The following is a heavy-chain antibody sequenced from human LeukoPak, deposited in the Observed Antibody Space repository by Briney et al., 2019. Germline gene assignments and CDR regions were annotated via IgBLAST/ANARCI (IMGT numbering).Heavy chain of an antibody. D-gene: IGHD3-22*01. V-gene: IGHV1-18*01. CDR3: ARVSHYYDSSGLTDY. Sequence: ASVKDSCKASRYTFTSYDINWVRQAIGQGLEWMGWISAYNGNTNYAQKLQGRVTMTTDTSTSTAYMELRSLRSDDTAVYYCARVSHYYDSSGLTDYWGQGTLVTVSS. CDR1: RYTFTSYD. J-gene: IGHJ4*02. CDR2: ISAYNGNT.